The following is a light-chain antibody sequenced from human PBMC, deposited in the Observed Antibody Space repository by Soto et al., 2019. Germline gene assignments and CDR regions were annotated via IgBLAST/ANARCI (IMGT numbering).Light chain of an antibody. CDR3: KQYKSYPYT. CDR1: QSISSW. V-gene: IGKV1-5*03. CDR2: KAS. J-gene: IGKJ2*01. Sequence: DIQMTQSPSTLSASVGDRVTITCRASQSISSWLAWYQQKPGKAPKLLIYKASTLESGVPSRFSGSGSGTEFTLTISSLQPDDFATYSCKQYKSYPYTFGQGTTLEIK.